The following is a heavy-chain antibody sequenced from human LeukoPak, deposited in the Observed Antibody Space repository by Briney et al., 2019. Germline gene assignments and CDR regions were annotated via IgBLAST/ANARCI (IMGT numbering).Heavy chain of an antibody. Sequence: GGSLRLSCATSGFTFSDYYMSWIRQAPGKGLEWLSYISGSGNDINYADSVKGRFTISRDNAKNSLYLQMNSLRIEDTAVYYCARGGHYDYVWGRYRQKDGFDYWGQGTLVTVSS. CDR2: ISGSGNDI. CDR1: GFTFSDYY. CDR3: ARGGHYDYVWGRYRQKDGFDY. J-gene: IGHJ4*02. D-gene: IGHD3-16*02. V-gene: IGHV3-11*06.